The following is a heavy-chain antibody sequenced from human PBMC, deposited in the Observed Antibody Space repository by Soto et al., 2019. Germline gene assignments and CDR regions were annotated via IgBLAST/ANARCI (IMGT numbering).Heavy chain of an antibody. CDR3: ARYYGHYVADY. Sequence: QLQLQESGAGLVKPSQTLYLTCSVSGGSISSGGYSWSGIRQPPGKGLGWIGYIYNSGSTYYNPYLKSRVTIAVDRTKNQFSLTLSSVTAADTAVYYWARYYGHYVADYWGQGTLVTVSS. J-gene: IGHJ4*02. V-gene: IGHV4-30-2*01. CDR1: GGSISSGGYS. CDR2: IYNSGST. D-gene: IGHD4-17*01.